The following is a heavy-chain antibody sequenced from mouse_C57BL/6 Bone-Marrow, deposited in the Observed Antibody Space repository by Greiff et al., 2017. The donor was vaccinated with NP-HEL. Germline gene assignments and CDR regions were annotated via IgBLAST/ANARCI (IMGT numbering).Heavy chain of an antibody. J-gene: IGHJ1*03. CDR1: GFTFSDYY. CDR2: ISNGGGST. V-gene: IGHV5-12*01. D-gene: IGHD2-2*01. CDR3: ARHEGYDPYWYFDV. Sequence: EVQLVESGGGLVQPGGSLKLSCAASGFTFSDYYMYWVRQTPEKRLEWVAYISNGGGSTYYPDTVKGRFTISRDNAKNTLYLQMSRLKSEDTAMYYCARHEGYDPYWYFDVWGTGTTVTVSS.